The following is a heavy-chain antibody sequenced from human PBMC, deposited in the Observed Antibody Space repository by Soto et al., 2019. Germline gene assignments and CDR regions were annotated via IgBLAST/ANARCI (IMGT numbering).Heavy chain of an antibody. CDR2: INAYNGYT. D-gene: IGHD6-19*01. V-gene: IGHV1-18*01. CDR1: GYTFTSYA. CDR3: ARDSNSRSGWSHDY. Sequence: GASVKVSCTASGYTFTSYAISWVRQAPGQGLEWMGWINAYNGYTNYAQKLQGRVTMTTDTSTSTAYMELNSLRSDDTAVYYCARDSNSRSGWSHDYWGQGTLVTVSS. J-gene: IGHJ4*02.